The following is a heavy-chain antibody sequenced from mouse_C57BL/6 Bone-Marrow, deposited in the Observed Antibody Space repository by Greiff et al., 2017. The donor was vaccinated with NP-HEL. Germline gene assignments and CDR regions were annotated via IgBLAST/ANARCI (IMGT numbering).Heavy chain of an antibody. CDR1: GYTFTSYT. J-gene: IGHJ2*01. V-gene: IGHV1-4*01. CDR3: ASPFTTVVATNFDY. CDR2: INPSSGYT. Sequence: QVQLQQSGAELARPGASVKMSCKASGYTFTSYTMHWVKQRPGQGLEWIGYINPSSGYTKYNQKFKDKATLTADKSSSTAYMQLSSLTSEDSAVYYCASPFTTVVATNFDYWGQGTTLTVSS. D-gene: IGHD1-1*01.